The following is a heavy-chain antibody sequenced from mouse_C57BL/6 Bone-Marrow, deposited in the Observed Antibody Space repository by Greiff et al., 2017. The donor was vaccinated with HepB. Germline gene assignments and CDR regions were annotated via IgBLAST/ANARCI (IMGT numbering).Heavy chain of an antibody. J-gene: IGHJ2*01. CDR3: ARRGYYYGSRDFDY. CDR2: IHPNSGST. D-gene: IGHD1-1*01. CDR1: GYTFTSYW. V-gene: IGHV1-64*01. Sequence: QVHVKQPGAELVKPGASVKLSCKASGYTFTSYWMHWVKQRPGQGLEWIGMIHPNSGSTNYNEKFKSKATLTVDKSSSTAYMQLSSLTSEDSAVYYCARRGYYYGSRDFDYWGQGTTLTVSS.